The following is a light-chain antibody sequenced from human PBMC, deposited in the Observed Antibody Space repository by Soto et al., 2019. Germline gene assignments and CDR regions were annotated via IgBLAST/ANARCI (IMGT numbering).Light chain of an antibody. J-gene: IGLJ1*01. Sequence: QSVLTQPASVSRSPGQSITISCTETSSDVGSYNLVSWYQQHPGKAPKLMVYEVSKRPSGVSNRFSGSKSGTTASLTLSGLQAEDEADYYCCSYAGSSTPFVFGPGTKVTVL. CDR1: SSDVGSYNL. V-gene: IGLV2-23*02. CDR2: EVS. CDR3: CSYAGSSTPFV.